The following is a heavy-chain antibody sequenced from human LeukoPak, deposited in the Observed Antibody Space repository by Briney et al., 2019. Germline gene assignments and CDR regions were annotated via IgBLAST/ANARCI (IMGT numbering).Heavy chain of an antibody. V-gene: IGHV4-34*01. CDR2: INHSGST. CDR1: GGSFSGYY. J-gene: IGHJ4*02. D-gene: IGHD3-10*01. Sequence: PSETLSLTCAVYGGSFSGYYWSWIRQPPGKGLEWIGEINHSGSTNYNPSLKSRVTISVDTSKNRFSLNLSSVTAADTAVYYCARGDYYGSGSPLDYWGQGTLVTVSS. CDR3: ARGDYYGSGSPLDY.